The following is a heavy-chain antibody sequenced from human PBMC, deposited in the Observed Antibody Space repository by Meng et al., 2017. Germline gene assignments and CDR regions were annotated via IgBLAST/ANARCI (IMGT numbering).Heavy chain of an antibody. Sequence: EVLLVESGGGLVKPGGSLRLSCAASGFTFSSYSMNWVRQAPGKGLEWVSSISSSSSYIYYADSVKGRFTISRDNAKNSLYLQMNSLRAEDTAVYYCARLKRFGELLGWFDPWGQGTLVTVSS. CDR2: ISSSSSYI. J-gene: IGHJ5*02. V-gene: IGHV3-21*01. CDR3: ARLKRFGELLGWFDP. CDR1: GFTFSSYS. D-gene: IGHD3-10*01.